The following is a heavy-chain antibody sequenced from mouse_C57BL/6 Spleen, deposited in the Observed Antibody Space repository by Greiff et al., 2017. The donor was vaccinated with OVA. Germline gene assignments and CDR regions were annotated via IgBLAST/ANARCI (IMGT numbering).Heavy chain of an antibody. Sequence: VQLQQSGAELMKPGASVKLSCKATGYTFTGYWIEWVKQRPGHGLEWIGEILPGSGSTNYNEKFKGKATFTADTSSNTAYMQLSSLTTEDSAIYYGARRGIYYYGSSSGAYWGQGTLVTVSA. D-gene: IGHD1-1*01. V-gene: IGHV1-9*01. CDR3: ARRGIYYYGSSSGAY. J-gene: IGHJ3*01. CDR1: GYTFTGYW. CDR2: ILPGSGST.